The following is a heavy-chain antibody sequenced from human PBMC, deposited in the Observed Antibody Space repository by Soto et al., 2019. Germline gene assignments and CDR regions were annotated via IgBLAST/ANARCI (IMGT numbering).Heavy chain of an antibody. V-gene: IGHV4-31*03. CDR3: ARERQEMATNFYFHY. J-gene: IGHJ4*02. CDR2: ISYSGNT. D-gene: IGHD5-12*01. CDR1: GDPITDDGYY. Sequence: QVQLQESGPGLVKPSQTLSLTCTVSGDPITDDGYYWSWIRQHPGKGLEWIGYISYSGNTYYNPSLKSRLSISLDTSKNSFSVNLSSVTAADTAVYYCARERQEMATNFYFHYWGQGTLVTVSS.